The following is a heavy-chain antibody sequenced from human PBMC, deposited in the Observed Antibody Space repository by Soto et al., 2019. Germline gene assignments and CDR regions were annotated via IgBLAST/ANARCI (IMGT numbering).Heavy chain of an antibody. CDR3: ARGRGSSSWYEISHYFDS. Sequence: VQLVQSGAELKKSGASVKVSCQTSGYSFTTYGTAWVRQAPGQGLEWIGWISAYSGHTNYAQDFQGRVTMTTDTSTSTAYMEQRSLRSDDTAVYYCARGRGSSSWYEISHYFDSWGQGTPVTVSS. V-gene: IGHV1-18*01. D-gene: IGHD6-13*01. CDR1: GYSFTTYG. CDR2: ISAYSGHT. J-gene: IGHJ4*02.